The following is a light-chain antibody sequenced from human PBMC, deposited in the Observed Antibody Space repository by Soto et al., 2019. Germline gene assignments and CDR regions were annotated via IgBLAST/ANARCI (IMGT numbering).Light chain of an antibody. V-gene: IGKV3-15*01. CDR1: QSVSGN. Sequence: EIVMTQSPATMSVSPGEGATLSCRASQSVSGNLAWYQHKPGQAPRLLIYGASTRATGIPARFSGSGSGTGFTLTISSLQSEDFAVYYCQQCNSWPRTFCQGTKLEIK. J-gene: IGKJ2*01. CDR3: QQCNSWPRT. CDR2: GAS.